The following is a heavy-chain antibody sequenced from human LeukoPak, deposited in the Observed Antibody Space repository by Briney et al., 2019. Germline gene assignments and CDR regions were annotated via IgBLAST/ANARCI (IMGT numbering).Heavy chain of an antibody. D-gene: IGHD3-16*01. J-gene: IGHJ4*02. CDR3: ARIEGDNSLDY. V-gene: IGHV4-59*01. CDR1: GGSISDYY. Sequence: SETLCLTCTVSGGSISDYYWTWIRQPPGEGLEWIAYIHSSGSTNYNPSLKSRVIISVDTSRSQLSLKLSSVTAADTAVYYCARIEGDNSLDYWGQGTPVTVSS. CDR2: IHSSGST.